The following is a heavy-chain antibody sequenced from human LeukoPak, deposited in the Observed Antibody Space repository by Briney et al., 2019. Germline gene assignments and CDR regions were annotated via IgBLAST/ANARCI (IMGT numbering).Heavy chain of an antibody. CDR3: TTRWGMVRGVTNFDY. Sequence: GWSLTLSRAASGFTYSNAWMNWLRQAPAKGRAWVGRIKSKTDGGTTDYAAPVKGRFTISRDDSKNTLYLQMNSLKTEDTDEYYCTTRWGMVRGVTNFDYWGQGTLVTVSS. D-gene: IGHD3-10*01. CDR1: GFTYSNAW. J-gene: IGHJ4*02. CDR2: IKSKTDGGTT. V-gene: IGHV3-15*01.